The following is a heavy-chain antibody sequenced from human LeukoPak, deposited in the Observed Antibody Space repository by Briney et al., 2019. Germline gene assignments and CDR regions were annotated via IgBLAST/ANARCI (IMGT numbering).Heavy chain of an antibody. CDR2: IYYSGST. J-gene: IGHJ5*02. V-gene: IGHV4-31*03. CDR3: ARVYCSSTSCYAPWFDP. Sequence: PSQTLSLTCTVSGGSISSGGYYWSWIRQHPGKGLEWLGYIYYSGSTYYNPSLKSRVTISVDTSKNQFSLKLSSMTAADTAVYYCARVYCSSTSCYAPWFDPWGQGTLVTVSS. CDR1: GGSISSGGYY. D-gene: IGHD2-2*01.